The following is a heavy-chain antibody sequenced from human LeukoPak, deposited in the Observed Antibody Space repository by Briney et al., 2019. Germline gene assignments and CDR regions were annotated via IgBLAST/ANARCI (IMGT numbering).Heavy chain of an antibody. Sequence: PGRSLRLSCAASGFTFSSYGMHWVRQAPGKGLEWVAVISYDGSNKYYADSVKGRFTISRDNSKSTLYLQMNSLRAEDTAVYYCAKVRLTGRMDYPYYYYGMDVWGQGTAVTVSS. V-gene: IGHV3-30*18. CDR3: AKVRLTGRMDYPYYYYGMDV. CDR1: GFTFSSYG. CDR2: ISYDGSNK. J-gene: IGHJ6*02. D-gene: IGHD3-16*01.